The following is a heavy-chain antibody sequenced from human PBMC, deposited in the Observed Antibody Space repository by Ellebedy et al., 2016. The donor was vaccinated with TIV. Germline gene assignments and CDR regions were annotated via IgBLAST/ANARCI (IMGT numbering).Heavy chain of an antibody. D-gene: IGHD3-16*02. V-gene: IGHV3-21*01. CDR2: ISSSSSYI. J-gene: IGHJ4*02. Sequence: GESLKISCAASGFTFSSYSMNWVRQAPGKGLEWVSSISSSSSYIYYADSVKGRFTISRDNAKNSLYLQMNSLRAEDTAVYYCERVRVRRGLREVSFDYWGQGTLVTVSS. CDR1: GFTFSSYS. CDR3: ERVRVRRGLREVSFDY.